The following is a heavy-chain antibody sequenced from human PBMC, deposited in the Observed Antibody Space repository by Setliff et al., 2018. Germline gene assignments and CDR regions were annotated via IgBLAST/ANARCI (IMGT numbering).Heavy chain of an antibody. CDR3: ARLYYNFWSGYFWEHAQFDP. Sequence: GASVKVSCKASGYTFTSYYMHWVRQAPGQGLEWMGWINPNSGGTNYAQKFQGWVTMTRDTSISTAYMELSRLRSDDTAVYYCARLYYNFWSGYFWEHAQFDPWGQGTLVTVSS. J-gene: IGHJ5*02. CDR1: GYTFTSYY. V-gene: IGHV1-2*04. D-gene: IGHD3-3*01. CDR2: INPNSGGT.